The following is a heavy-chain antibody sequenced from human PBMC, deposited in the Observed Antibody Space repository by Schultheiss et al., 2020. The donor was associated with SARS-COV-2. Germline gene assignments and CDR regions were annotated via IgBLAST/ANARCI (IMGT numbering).Heavy chain of an antibody. CDR1: GYTFTSYD. CDR3: ARGEYCSGGSCYDNWFDP. V-gene: IGHV1-69*01. CDR2: IIPIFGTA. D-gene: IGHD2-15*01. J-gene: IGHJ5*02. Sequence: KRSCKASGYTFTSYDINWVRQAPGQGLEWMGGIIPIFGTANYAQKFQGRVTITADESTSTAYMELSSLRSEDTAVYYCARGEYCSGGSCYDNWFDPWGQGTLVTVSS.